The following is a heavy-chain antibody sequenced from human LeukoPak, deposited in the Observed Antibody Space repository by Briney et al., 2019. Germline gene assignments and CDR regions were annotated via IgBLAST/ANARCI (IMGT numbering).Heavy chain of an antibody. V-gene: IGHV3-23*01. CDR1: GYSFTSYW. D-gene: IGHD2-15*01. CDR2: VISTGGTT. J-gene: IGHJ6*03. CDR3: AKNGDRGAFCSGGTCYPYYYYMDV. Sequence: GESQKISCKGSGYSFTSYWIGWVRQAPGKGLEWVSAVISTGGTTNYADSVKGRFTISRDNSRNTLFLQINSLRAEDTAVYYCAKNGDRGAFCSGGTCYPYYYYMDVWGKGTTVTISS.